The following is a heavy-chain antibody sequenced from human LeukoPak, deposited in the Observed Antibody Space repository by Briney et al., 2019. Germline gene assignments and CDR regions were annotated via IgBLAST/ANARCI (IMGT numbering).Heavy chain of an antibody. Sequence: PSETLSLTCTVSGDSISNGVKYWSWIRQHPGRGLEWIGYIYHSGRSYYNPSLKSRITMSVDTPKNQFSLNLSSVTAADTAVYYCARDQVECTGGTCQSRVGFDFWGQGTLVTVSS. CDR3: ARDQVECTGGTCQSRVGFDF. CDR2: IYHSGRS. CDR1: GDSISNGVKY. V-gene: IGHV4-31*03. D-gene: IGHD2-8*02. J-gene: IGHJ4*02.